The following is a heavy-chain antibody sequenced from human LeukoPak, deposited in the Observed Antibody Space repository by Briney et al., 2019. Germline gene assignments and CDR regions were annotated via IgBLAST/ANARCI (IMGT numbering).Heavy chain of an antibody. D-gene: IGHD6-13*01. CDR3: AKAAAADPPHGMDV. CDR1: GFTFSSYG. Sequence: GGSLRLSCAASGFTFSSYGMHWVRQAPGKGLEWVAVISYDGSNKYYADSVKGRFTISRDNSKNTLYLQMNSLRAEDTAVYYCAKAAAADPPHGMDVWGQGTTVTVSS. CDR2: ISYDGSNK. J-gene: IGHJ6*02. V-gene: IGHV3-30*18.